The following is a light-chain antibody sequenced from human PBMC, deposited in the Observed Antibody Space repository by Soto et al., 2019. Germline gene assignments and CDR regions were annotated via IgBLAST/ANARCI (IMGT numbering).Light chain of an antibody. J-gene: IGKJ3*01. CDR3: QQYGSSYT. CDR1: QSVRNNY. V-gene: IGKV3-20*01. CDR2: GTS. Sequence: EIVLTQSPGTLSLSPGESATLSCRASQSVRNNYLAWYQQQPGQAPRLLIYGTSTSDTGIPDRFSGSGSGTDFTLTITILEPEDFAVYYCQQYGSSYTFGPGTKLEIK.